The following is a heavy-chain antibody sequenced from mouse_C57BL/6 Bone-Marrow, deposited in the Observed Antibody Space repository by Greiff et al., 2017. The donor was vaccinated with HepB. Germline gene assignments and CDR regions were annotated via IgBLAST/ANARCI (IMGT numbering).Heavy chain of an antibody. V-gene: IGHV1-64*01. CDR1: GYTFTSYW. CDR2: IHPNSGST. Sequence: QVQLQQPGAELVKPGASVKLSCKASGYTFTSYWMHWVKQRPGQGLEWIGMIHPNSGSTNYNEKFKSKATLTVDKSSSTAYMQLSSLTSEDSAVYYCARIITTVVAFDYWGQGTTLSVSS. J-gene: IGHJ2*01. CDR3: ARIITTVVAFDY. D-gene: IGHD1-1*01.